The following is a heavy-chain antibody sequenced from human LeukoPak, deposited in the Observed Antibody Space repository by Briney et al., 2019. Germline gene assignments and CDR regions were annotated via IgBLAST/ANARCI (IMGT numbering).Heavy chain of an antibody. CDR2: IWYDGSNK. V-gene: IGHV3-33*01. CDR3: AGDYGEHYYGMDV. CDR1: GLTFSSYG. D-gene: IGHD4-17*01. Sequence: PGRSLRLSCAASGLTFSSYGMHWVRQAPGKGLEWVAVIWYDGSNKCYADSVKGRFTISRDNSKNTLYLQMNSLRAEDTAVYYCAGDYGEHYYGMDVRGQGTTVTVSS. J-gene: IGHJ6*02.